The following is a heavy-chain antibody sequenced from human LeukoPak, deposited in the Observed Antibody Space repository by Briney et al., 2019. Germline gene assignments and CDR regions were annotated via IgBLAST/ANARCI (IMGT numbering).Heavy chain of an antibody. CDR2: INHSGST. CDR1: GGSFSGYY. D-gene: IGHD2-2*01. J-gene: IGHJ5*02. V-gene: IGHV4-34*01. CDR3: ARGYCSSTSCYRLFDP. Sequence: PSETLSLTCAVYGGSFSGYYWSWIRQPPGKGLEWIGEINHSGSTNYNPSLKGRVTISVDTSKNQFSLKLSSVTAADTAVYYCARGYCSSTSCYRLFDPWGQGTLVTVSS.